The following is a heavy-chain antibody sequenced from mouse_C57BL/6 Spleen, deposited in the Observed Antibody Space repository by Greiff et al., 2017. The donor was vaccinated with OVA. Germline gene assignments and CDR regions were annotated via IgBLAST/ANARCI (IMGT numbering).Heavy chain of an antibody. D-gene: IGHD2-5*01. CDR2: IYPRSGNT. CDR1: GYTFTSYG. Sequence: QVQLQQSGAELARPGASVKLSCTASGYTFTSYGISWVKQRTGQGLEWIGEIYPRSGNTYYNEKFKGKATLTADKSSSTAYMELRSLTSEDSAVYFCARQYSREAMDYWGQGTSVTVSS. V-gene: IGHV1-81*01. CDR3: ARQYSREAMDY. J-gene: IGHJ4*01.